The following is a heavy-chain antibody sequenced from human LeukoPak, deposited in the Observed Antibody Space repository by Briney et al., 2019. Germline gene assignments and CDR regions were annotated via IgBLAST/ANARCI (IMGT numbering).Heavy chain of an antibody. D-gene: IGHD3-16*02. CDR2: ISSNGGST. CDR1: GFTFSSYA. CDR3: ARGSSTFGGVIVPQTFDY. V-gene: IGHV3-64*01. Sequence: GGSLRLSCAASGFTFSSYAFHWVRQAPGKGLEYVSAISSNGGSTYYANSVKGRFTISRDNSKNTLYLQMGSLRAVDMAVYYCARGSSTFGGVIVPQTFDYWGQGTLVTVSS. J-gene: IGHJ4*02.